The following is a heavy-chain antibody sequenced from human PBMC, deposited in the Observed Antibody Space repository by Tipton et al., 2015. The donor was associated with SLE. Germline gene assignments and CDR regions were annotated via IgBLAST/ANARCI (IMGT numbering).Heavy chain of an antibody. D-gene: IGHD3-3*01. CDR3: ARARSEDDFWRDYVYYYFYMDV. Sequence: TLSLTCTVSGDTIDGNTYFWDWIRQPPGKGLMLIGSISYSGATSYNPSLKSRVTISVDTSKNQFSLSLSSVTAADTAVYYCARARSEDDFWRDYVYYYFYMDVWGRGTTVTVSS. CDR1: GDTIDGNTYF. V-gene: IGHV4-39*07. CDR2: ISYSGAT. J-gene: IGHJ6*03.